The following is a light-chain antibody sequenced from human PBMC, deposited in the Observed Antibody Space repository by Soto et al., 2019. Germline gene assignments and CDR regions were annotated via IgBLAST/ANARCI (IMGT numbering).Light chain of an antibody. CDR2: EVT. J-gene: IGLJ1*01. CDR1: SSDVGYYDY. Sequence: QSALTQPPSASGFPGQSVTISCTGTSSDVGYYDYVSWYQQHPGKAPKLVIYEVTKRPSGVPDRVSASKSGNTASLTVSGLRAEDEAEYYCSSYAGSNNFFFGSGTKLTVL. V-gene: IGLV2-8*01. CDR3: SSYAGSNNFF.